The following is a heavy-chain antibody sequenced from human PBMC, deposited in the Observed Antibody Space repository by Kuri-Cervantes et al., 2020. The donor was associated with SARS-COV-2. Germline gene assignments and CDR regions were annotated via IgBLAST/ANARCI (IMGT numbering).Heavy chain of an antibody. J-gene: IGHJ4*02. D-gene: IGHD3-22*01. CDR2: INPNSGGT. V-gene: IGHV1-2*02. CDR3: ARDSSDSSGYRWDY. CDR1: GYTFTGYY. Sequence: ASVKVSCKASGYTFTGYYMHWVRQAPGQGLEWMGWINPNSGGTNYAQKFQGRVTMTRDTSISTVYMELSSLRSEDTAVYYCARDSSDSSGYRWDYWGQGTLVTVSS.